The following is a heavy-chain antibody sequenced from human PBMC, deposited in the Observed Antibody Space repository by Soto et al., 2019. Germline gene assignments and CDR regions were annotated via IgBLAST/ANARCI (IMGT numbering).Heavy chain of an antibody. CDR2: IYHSGST. CDR3: ARKQWLVFDY. J-gene: IGHJ4*02. Sequence: QVQLQESGPGLVKPSGTLSLTCAVSSGSISSSNWWSWVRKPPGKVLGCIGEIYHSGSTNNHPSLKRRVTISVDKSKIQFSLKLSSVTAADTAVYYGARKQWLVFDYWGQGTLVTVSS. CDR1: SGSISSSNW. V-gene: IGHV4-4*02. D-gene: IGHD6-19*01.